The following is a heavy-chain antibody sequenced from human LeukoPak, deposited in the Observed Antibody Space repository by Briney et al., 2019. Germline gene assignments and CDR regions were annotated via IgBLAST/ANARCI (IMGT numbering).Heavy chain of an antibody. D-gene: IGHD2-2*01. CDR2: IIPIFGSA. V-gene: IGHV1-69*01. J-gene: IGHJ4*02. CDR1: GGTFSSYA. Sequence: GSSVKVSCKASGGTFSSYAISWVRRAPGQGLEWMGGIIPIFGSANYAQKFQGRVTITADESTSTAYMELSSLRSEDTAVYYCASSIGGGDQLLFFYWGQGTLVTVSS. CDR3: ASSIGGGDQLLFFY.